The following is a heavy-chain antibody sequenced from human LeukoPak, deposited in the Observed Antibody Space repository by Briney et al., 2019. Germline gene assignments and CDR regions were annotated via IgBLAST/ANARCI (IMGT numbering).Heavy chain of an antibody. V-gene: IGHV4-59*01. J-gene: IGHJ4*02. CDR2: IYYSGST. Sequence: SETLSLTCTASGGSISGYYWSWIRQPPGKGLEWIGYIYYSGSTNYNPSLKSRVTISVDTSKNQFSLMLSSVTAADTAVYYCARDLGGRIDYWGQGTLVTVSS. D-gene: IGHD3-16*01. CDR3: ARDLGGRIDY. CDR1: GGSISGYY.